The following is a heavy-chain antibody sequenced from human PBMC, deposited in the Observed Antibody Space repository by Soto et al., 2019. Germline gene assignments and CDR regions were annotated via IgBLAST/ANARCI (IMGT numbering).Heavy chain of an antibody. J-gene: IGHJ5*02. CDR1: GYTFTSYD. CDR2: MNPNSGNT. Sequence: ASVKVSCKASGYTFTSYDINGVRQATGQGLEWMGWMNPNSGNTGYAQKFQGRVTMTRNTSISTAYMQLSSLRSDDTAVYYCARTKQLGPRGAGGTWFGPWGQGTLVTV. V-gene: IGHV1-8*01. CDR3: ARTKQLGPRGAGGTWFGP. D-gene: IGHD6-6*01.